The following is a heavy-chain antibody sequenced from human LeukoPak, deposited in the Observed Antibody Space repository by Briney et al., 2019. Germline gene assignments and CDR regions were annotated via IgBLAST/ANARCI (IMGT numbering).Heavy chain of an antibody. D-gene: IGHD3-3*01. CDR1: GFTFSSYA. V-gene: IGHV3-23*01. CDR2: ISGSGGST. Sequence: GGSLRLSCAASGFTFSSYAMSWVRQAPGKGLEWVSAISGSGGSTYYADSVKGRFTISRDNSKNTLYLQMNSLRAEDTAVYYCAKDLEIFGVVIGSSATPNSDYWGQGTLVTVSS. J-gene: IGHJ4*02. CDR3: AKDLEIFGVVIGSSATPNSDY.